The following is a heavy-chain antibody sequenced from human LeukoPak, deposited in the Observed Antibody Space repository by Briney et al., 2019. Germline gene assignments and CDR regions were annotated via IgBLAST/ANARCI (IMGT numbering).Heavy chain of an antibody. J-gene: IGHJ5*02. CDR2: ISAYNGNT. CDR3: ARGRRYCSSTSCYNWFDP. Sequence: GASVKVSCKASGYTFTSYGISWVRQAPGQGLEWMGWISAYNGNTNYAQKLQGRVTMTTDTSTSTAYMELRSLRSDDTAVYYCARGRRYCSSTSCYNWFDPWGQGTLVTVS. D-gene: IGHD2-2*01. V-gene: IGHV1-18*01. CDR1: GYTFTSYG.